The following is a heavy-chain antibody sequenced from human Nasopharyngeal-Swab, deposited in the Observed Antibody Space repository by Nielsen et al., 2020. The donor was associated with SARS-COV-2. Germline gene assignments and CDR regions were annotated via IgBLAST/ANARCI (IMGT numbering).Heavy chain of an antibody. D-gene: IGHD3-10*01. CDR2: INTNTGNP. CDR3: AREGSDGSGPGDFDY. J-gene: IGHJ4*02. V-gene: IGHV7-4-1*02. Sequence: WVRQAPGQRLEWMGWINTNTGNPTYAQGFTGRFVFSLDTSVSTAYPQISSLKAEDTAVYYCAREGSDGSGPGDFDYWGQGTLVTVSS.